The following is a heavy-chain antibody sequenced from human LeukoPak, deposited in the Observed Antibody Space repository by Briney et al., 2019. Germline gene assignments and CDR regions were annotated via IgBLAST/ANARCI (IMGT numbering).Heavy chain of an antibody. D-gene: IGHD3-22*01. Sequence: ASVNVSCKVSGYTLTELSMHWVRQAPGKGLEWMGGFDPEDGETIYAQKFQGRVTMTEDTSTDTAYMELSSLRSEDTAMYYCATERASYDSSGYYSYYFDYWGQGTLVTVSS. V-gene: IGHV1-24*01. CDR3: ATERASYDSSGYYSYYFDY. CDR2: FDPEDGET. CDR1: GYTLTELS. J-gene: IGHJ4*02.